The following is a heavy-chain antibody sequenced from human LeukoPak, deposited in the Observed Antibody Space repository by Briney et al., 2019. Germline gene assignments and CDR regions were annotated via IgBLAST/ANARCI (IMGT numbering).Heavy chain of an antibody. V-gene: IGHV4-39*07. CDR3: ARDYGRPPLYYMDV. D-gene: IGHD3-10*01. Sequence: SETLSLTRTVSGGSISSSSYYWGWIRQPPGKGLEWIGSIYYSGSTYYNPSLKSRVTISVDTSKNQFSLKLSSVTAADTAVYYCARDYGRPPLYYMDVWGKGTTVTVSS. CDR1: GGSISSSSYY. CDR2: IYYSGST. J-gene: IGHJ6*03.